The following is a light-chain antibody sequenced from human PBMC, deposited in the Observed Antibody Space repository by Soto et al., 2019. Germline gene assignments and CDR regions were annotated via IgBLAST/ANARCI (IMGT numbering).Light chain of an antibody. V-gene: IGKV1-5*03. CDR1: QSISSW. Sequence: DIQMTQSPSTLSASIGDRVTITCRASQSISSWLAWYQQKPGKAPKLLIYKASSLESGVPSRFSGSGSGTDFTLTISSLRPDDFATYYCQQYNGYSRTFGQGTKVEIK. J-gene: IGKJ1*01. CDR2: KAS. CDR3: QQYNGYSRT.